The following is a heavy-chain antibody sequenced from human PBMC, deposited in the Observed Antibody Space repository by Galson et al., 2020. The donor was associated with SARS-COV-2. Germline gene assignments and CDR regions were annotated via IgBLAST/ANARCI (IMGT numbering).Heavy chain of an antibody. CDR1: GGSISSGGYQ. CDR2: IFSGGSA. Sequence: SETLSLTCSVSGGSISSGGYQWCWIRQPPGKGLEWIGYIFSGGSAYYNPSLKSRITISVDTSKNRFSLNLNSVTVADTAVYFCARGGWGGDFIDYWGQGALVTVFS. CDR3: ARGGWGGDFIDY. D-gene: IGHD2-21*01. V-gene: IGHV4-30-4*08. J-gene: IGHJ4*02.